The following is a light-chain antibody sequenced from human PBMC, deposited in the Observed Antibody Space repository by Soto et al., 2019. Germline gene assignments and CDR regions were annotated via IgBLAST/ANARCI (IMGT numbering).Light chain of an antibody. CDR2: WAS. Sequence: DIVMTQSPDSLAVSLGERATINCKPSRSVLYSPNNKNYLAWYQQKSGQPPKLLIYWASTRESGVPDRFSGSGSETDFTLTISSLQAEDVAVYYCQQYYDSPLTFGGGTKVEIK. CDR3: QQYYDSPLT. CDR1: RSVLYSPNNKNY. J-gene: IGKJ4*01. V-gene: IGKV4-1*01.